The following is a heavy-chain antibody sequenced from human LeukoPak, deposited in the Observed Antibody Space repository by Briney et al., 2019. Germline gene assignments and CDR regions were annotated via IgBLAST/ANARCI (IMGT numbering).Heavy chain of an antibody. V-gene: IGHV4-38-2*01. D-gene: IGHD3-16*01. CDR2: IHHSGNT. CDR1: GYSISSGYY. CDR3: ARTVYMGGRGGFYFDH. Sequence: PWETLSLTCAVSGYSISSGYYWGWIRPPPGKGLEWIGSIHHSGNTYYNASLKSRVTISVDTSKNQLSLKLSSVTAADTAVYYCARTVYMGGRGGFYFDHWGQGTLVTVSS. J-gene: IGHJ4*02.